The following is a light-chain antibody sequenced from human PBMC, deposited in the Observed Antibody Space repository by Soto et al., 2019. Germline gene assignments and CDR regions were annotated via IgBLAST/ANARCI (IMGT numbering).Light chain of an antibody. CDR2: DAS. CDR1: QSVSSY. J-gene: IGKJ4*01. Sequence: EIVLTQSPATLSLSPGDRATLSCRASQSVSSYLAWYQQKPGQAPRLLIYDASNRATGILARFSGSGSGTDFTLTISSLEPEDFAVYYCQQRSNWQELTFGGGTKVEIK. V-gene: IGKV3-11*01. CDR3: QQRSNWQELT.